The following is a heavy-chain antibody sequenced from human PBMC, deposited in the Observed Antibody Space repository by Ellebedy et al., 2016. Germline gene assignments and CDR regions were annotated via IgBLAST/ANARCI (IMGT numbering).Heavy chain of an antibody. CDR3: ARKYSGYDYDAFDI. J-gene: IGHJ3*02. D-gene: IGHD5-12*01. CDR1: GGSXLSGGXX. V-gene: IGHV4-30-2*01. CDR2: IYHSGST. Sequence: LRLSCAASGGSXLSGGXXWSWLRQPPGKGLEWIGYIYHSGSTYYNPSLKSRVTISVDRSKNQFSLKLSSVTAADTAVYYCARKYSGYDYDAFDIWGQGTMVTVSS.